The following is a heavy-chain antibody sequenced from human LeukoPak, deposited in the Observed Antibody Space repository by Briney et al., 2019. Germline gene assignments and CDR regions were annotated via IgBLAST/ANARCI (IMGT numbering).Heavy chain of an antibody. CDR3: AKEGHKHGIPYFDC. Sequence: GSLRLSCAASGFTFTEYAMSWVRQAPGKGLEWVSGINDDGAYTYYADSVKGRFTISRDNSRNTLYLQMNSLRADDTAVYYCAKEGHKHGIPYFDCWGQGALVTVSS. CDR2: INDDGAYT. J-gene: IGHJ4*02. CDR1: GFTFTEYA. V-gene: IGHV3-23*01. D-gene: IGHD2-8*01.